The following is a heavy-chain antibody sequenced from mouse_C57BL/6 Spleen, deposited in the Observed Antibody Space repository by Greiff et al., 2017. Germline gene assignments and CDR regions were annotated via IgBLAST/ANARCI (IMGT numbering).Heavy chain of an antibody. CDR1: GYAFSSSW. J-gene: IGHJ2*01. Sequence: QVQLKQSGPELVKPGASVKISCKASGYAFSSSWMNWVKQRPGTGLEWIGRIYPGDGDTNYNGKFKGKATLTADKSSSTAYMQLSSLTSEDSAVYFCARSPSGYFDYWGQGTTLTVSS. CDR3: ARSPSGYFDY. V-gene: IGHV1-82*01. CDR2: IYPGDGDT. D-gene: IGHD3-2*02.